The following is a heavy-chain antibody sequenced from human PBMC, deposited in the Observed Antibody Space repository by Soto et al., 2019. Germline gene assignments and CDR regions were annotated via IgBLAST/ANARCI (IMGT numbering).Heavy chain of an antibody. D-gene: IGHD5-18*01. Sequence: GGSLRLSCAASGFTFSSYSMNWVRQAPGKGLEWVSYISSSSSTIYYADSVKGRFTISRDNAKNSLYLQMNSLRAEDTAVYYCARAVSSSYGPTDVWGKGTTVTVSS. J-gene: IGHJ6*04. CDR2: ISSSSSTI. V-gene: IGHV3-48*01. CDR3: ARAVSSSYGPTDV. CDR1: GFTFSSYS.